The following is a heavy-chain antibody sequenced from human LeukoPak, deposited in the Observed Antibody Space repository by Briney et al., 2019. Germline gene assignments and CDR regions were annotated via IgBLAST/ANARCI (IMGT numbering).Heavy chain of an antibody. Sequence: ASVKVSCKASGYTFTSYYMHWVRRAPGQGLEWMGIINPSGGSTSYAQKFQGRVTMTRDTSTSTVYMELSSLRSEDTAVYYCARVGDYVWGSYRSLPFDYWGQGTLVTVSS. J-gene: IGHJ4*02. CDR1: GYTFTSYY. V-gene: IGHV1-46*01. CDR3: ARVGDYVWGSYRSLPFDY. D-gene: IGHD3-16*02. CDR2: INPSGGST.